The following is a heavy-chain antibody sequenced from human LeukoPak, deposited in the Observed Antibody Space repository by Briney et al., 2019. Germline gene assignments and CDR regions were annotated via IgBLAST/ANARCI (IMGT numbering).Heavy chain of an antibody. CDR1: GFTFSSYA. V-gene: IGHV3-23*01. D-gene: IGHD3-10*01. CDR2: ISGSGGAT. J-gene: IGHJ4*02. CDR3: AKGYASGTYYSDY. Sequence: PGGSLRLSCAASGFTFSSYAMSWVRQAPGKGLEWVSAISGSGGATFYADSVKGRFTISRDNSKNTLYLQMNSLRAEDTAVYYCAKGYASGTYYSDYWGQGTLVTVSS.